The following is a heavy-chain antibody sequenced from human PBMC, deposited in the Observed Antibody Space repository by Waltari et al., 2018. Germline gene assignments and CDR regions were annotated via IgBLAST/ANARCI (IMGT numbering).Heavy chain of an antibody. CDR1: GLPVSPYE. CDR2: VSSSGSAI. CDR3: ASEGVITTRDAFDI. Sequence: EVLLVESGGGLVQLGGSLSPSCVASGLPVSPYEMNWVRQAPGKGLEWVSYVSSSGSAITYADSVKGRFTIFRDNAKNSLYLLMNSLRVEDTAVYYCASEGVITTRDAFDIWGQGTMVTVSS. J-gene: IGHJ3*02. V-gene: IGHV3-48*03. D-gene: IGHD3-22*01.